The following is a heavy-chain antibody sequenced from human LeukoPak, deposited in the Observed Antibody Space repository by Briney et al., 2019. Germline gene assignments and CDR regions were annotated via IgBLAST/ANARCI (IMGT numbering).Heavy chain of an antibody. CDR2: IYYSGST. Sequence: PPETLSLTCTVSGGSISSSSYYWGWIRQPPGKGLEWIGSIYYSGSTYYNPSLKSRVTISVDTSKNQFSLKLSSVTAADTAVYYCRIVVVPAAGFFDYWGQGTLVTVSS. D-gene: IGHD2-2*01. J-gene: IGHJ4*02. CDR1: GGSISSSSYY. V-gene: IGHV4-39*01. CDR3: RIVVVPAAGFFDY.